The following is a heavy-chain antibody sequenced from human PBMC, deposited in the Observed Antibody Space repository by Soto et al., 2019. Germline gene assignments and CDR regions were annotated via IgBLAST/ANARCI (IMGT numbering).Heavy chain of an antibody. Sequence: GSLRLSCAASGFTFSSFWMDWVRQAPGKGLEWVANISPDGREKHYADSVKGRFTISRDNAKNSLYLQMSSLTAEDSALYYCSRSLDSWGQGTRVTVSS. CDR3: SRSLDS. J-gene: IGHJ4*02. CDR1: GFTFSSFW. V-gene: IGHV3-7*03. CDR2: ISPDGREK.